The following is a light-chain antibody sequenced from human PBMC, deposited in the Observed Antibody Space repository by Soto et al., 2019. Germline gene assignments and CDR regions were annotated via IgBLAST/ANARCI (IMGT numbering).Light chain of an antibody. V-gene: IGLV1-40*01. J-gene: IGLJ2*01. CDR2: GNS. Sequence: QPVLTQPPSVSGAPGQRVTISCTGSSSNIGAGYDVHWYQQLPGTAPKLLIYGNSNRHSGVPDRFSGSKSGTSASLAITGLQAEGEADYYCQSYDSSLNGLLFGGGTKLTV. CDR1: SSNIGAGYD. CDR3: QSYDSSLNGLL.